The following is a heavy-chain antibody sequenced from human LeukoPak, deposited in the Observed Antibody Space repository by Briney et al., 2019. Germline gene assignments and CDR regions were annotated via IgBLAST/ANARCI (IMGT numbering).Heavy chain of an antibody. CDR2: IYYSGST. D-gene: IGHD2-15*01. V-gene: IGHV4-59*01. Sequence: PSETLSLTCTVSGGSISSYYWSWIRQPPGKGLEWIGYIYYSGSTNYNPSLKSRVTISVDTSKNQFSLKLSSVTAADTAVYYCARVLFGSCSGGSCPYWYFDLWGRGTLVTVSS. J-gene: IGHJ2*01. CDR1: GGSISSYY. CDR3: ARVLFGSCSGGSCPYWYFDL.